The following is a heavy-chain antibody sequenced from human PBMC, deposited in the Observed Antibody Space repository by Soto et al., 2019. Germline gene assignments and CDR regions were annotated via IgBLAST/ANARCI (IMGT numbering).Heavy chain of an antibody. D-gene: IGHD3-22*01. CDR1: GNTFSSDD. V-gene: IGHV1-46*01. J-gene: IGHJ3*02. Sequence: QVQLVQSGAEVKKPGASVKVSCKASGNTFSSDDMHWVRQAPGQGFEWMGIINLRSGGTSYAQKFQGRVNMTRDSSTSTVYMELSSLRSEDTAVYYCARAPGAFDSSGYSNDAFNIWGQGTMVTVSS. CDR3: ARAPGAFDSSGYSNDAFNI. CDR2: INLRSGGT.